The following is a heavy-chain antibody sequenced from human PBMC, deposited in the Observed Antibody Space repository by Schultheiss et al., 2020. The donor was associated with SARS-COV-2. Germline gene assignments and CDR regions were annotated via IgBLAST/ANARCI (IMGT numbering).Heavy chain of an antibody. Sequence: GGSLRLSCAASGFTFSSYTMNWVRQAPGKGLEWVSYISSSSSYTNYADSVKGRFTISRDNSKNTLYLQMNSLRAEDTAVYYCAKELYGSNYWGQGTLVTVSS. CDR1: GFTFSSYT. D-gene: IGHD1-26*01. V-gene: IGHV3-21*05. CDR3: AKELYGSNY. J-gene: IGHJ4*02. CDR2: ISSSSSYT.